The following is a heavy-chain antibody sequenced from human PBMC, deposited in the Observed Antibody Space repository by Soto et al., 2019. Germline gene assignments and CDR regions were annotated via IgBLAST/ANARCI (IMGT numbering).Heavy chain of an antibody. V-gene: IGHV3-53*01. D-gene: IGHD3-16*02. Sequence: PGVSLRLSCAASGFLVRNNYMTWVRQAPGMGLEWVSAMYSDGRTFYAESVKGRFIISRDKSDNTLYLQMNSLRAEDTALYNCARDRYEGALDVWGQGTMVTVSS. J-gene: IGHJ3*01. CDR2: MYSDGRT. CDR1: GFLVRNNY. CDR3: ARDRYEGALDV.